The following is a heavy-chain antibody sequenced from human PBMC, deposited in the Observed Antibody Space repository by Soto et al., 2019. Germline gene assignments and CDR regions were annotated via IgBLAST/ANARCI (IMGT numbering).Heavy chain of an antibody. CDR1: GFTFSSYE. J-gene: IGHJ4*02. CDR2: ISSSGSTI. V-gene: IGHV3-48*03. CDR3: AASYCSSTSCQFDY. D-gene: IGHD2-2*01. Sequence: GGSLRLSCAASGFTFSSYEMNWVRQAPGKGLEWVSYISSSGSTIYYADSVKGRFTISRDNAKNSLYLQMNSLRAEDTAVYYCAASYCSSTSCQFDYWGQGTLVTV.